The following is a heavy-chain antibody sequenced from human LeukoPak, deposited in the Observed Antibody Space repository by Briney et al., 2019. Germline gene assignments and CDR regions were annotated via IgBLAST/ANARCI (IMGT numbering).Heavy chain of an antibody. V-gene: IGHV3-7*01. Sequence: PGGSLRLSCAASGFTFSSYWMSWVRQAPGKGLEWVANIKQDGSEKYYVDSVKGRFTISRDNAKNSLYLQMNSLRAEDTAVYYCARQFSARPGRNYYYYYYMDVWGKGTTVTVSS. CDR3: ARQFSARPGRNYYYYYYMDV. D-gene: IGHD3-10*01. J-gene: IGHJ6*03. CDR2: IKQDGSEK. CDR1: GFTFSSYW.